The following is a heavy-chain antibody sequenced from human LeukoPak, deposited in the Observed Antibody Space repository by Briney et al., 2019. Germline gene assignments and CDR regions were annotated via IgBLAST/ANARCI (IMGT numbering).Heavy chain of an antibody. Sequence: GGSLRLSCAASGFTFSSYAMSWVRQAPGKGLEWVSAISGSGGSTYYADSVKGRFTISRDNSKNTLYLQMNSLGAEDTAVYYCAKPYDSSGYYYSLPDYWGQGTLVTVSS. CDR2: ISGSGGST. D-gene: IGHD3-22*01. J-gene: IGHJ4*02. CDR3: AKPYDSSGYYYSLPDY. CDR1: GFTFSSYA. V-gene: IGHV3-23*01.